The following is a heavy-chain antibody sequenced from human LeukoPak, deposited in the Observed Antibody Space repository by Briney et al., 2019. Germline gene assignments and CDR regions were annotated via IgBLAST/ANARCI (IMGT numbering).Heavy chain of an antibody. Sequence: GGSLRLSCAASGFTFSSYWMSWVRQAPGKGLEWVATIRQDGSQKYYVDSVKGRFTISRDNSKNTLYLQMNSLRAEDTAVYYCAKDLTQSGYADYWGQGTLVTVSS. CDR3: AKDLTQSGYADY. CDR1: GFTFSSYW. V-gene: IGHV3-7*01. D-gene: IGHD5-12*01. J-gene: IGHJ4*02. CDR2: IRQDGSQK.